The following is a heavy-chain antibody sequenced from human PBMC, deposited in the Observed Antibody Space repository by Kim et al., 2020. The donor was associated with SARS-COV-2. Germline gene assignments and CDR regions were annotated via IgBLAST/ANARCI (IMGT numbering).Heavy chain of an antibody. Sequence: GGSLRLSCAASGFTFSSYWLHWVRQAPGKGLVWVSRINSDGSRTTYADSVKGRSTISRDNAKNTLYLQMNSLRAEDTAVYYCARGDSNGSIFWGQGTLVTVSS. CDR2: INSDGSRT. D-gene: IGHD5-18*01. V-gene: IGHV3-74*01. CDR3: ARGDSNGSIF. J-gene: IGHJ4*02. CDR1: GFTFSSYW.